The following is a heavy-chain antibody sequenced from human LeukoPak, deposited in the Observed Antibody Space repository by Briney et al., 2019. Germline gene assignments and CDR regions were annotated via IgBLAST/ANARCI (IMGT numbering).Heavy chain of an antibody. CDR1: GFTFTTYS. Sequence: PGGSLRLSCAASGFTFTTYSMNWVRQAPGKGLEWISYIRSSDNTILYADSVKGRFTISRDDAKDSLYLQMNNLRDEDTAVYYCARDRDWAFDYWGQGTQVTAST. J-gene: IGHJ4*02. CDR2: IRSSDNTI. V-gene: IGHV3-48*02. CDR3: ARDRDWAFDY. D-gene: IGHD3-9*01.